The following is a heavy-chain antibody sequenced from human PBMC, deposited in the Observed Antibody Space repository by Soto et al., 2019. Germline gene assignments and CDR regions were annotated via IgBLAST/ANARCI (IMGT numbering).Heavy chain of an antibody. CDR3: ARERMLTVTTFWFDP. CDR1: GGSISSGGYY. CDR2: IYYSGST. J-gene: IGHJ5*02. D-gene: IGHD4-17*01. V-gene: IGHV4-31*03. Sequence: PSETLSLTCTVSGGSISSGGYYWSWIRQHPGKGLEWIGYIYYSGSTYYNPSLKSRVTISVDTSKNQFSLKLSSVTAADTAVYYCARERMLTVTTFWFDPWGQGTLVTAPQ.